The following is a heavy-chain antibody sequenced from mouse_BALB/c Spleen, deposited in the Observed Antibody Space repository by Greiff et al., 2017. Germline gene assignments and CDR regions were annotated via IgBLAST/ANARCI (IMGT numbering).Heavy chain of an antibody. CDR2: ISYSGST. J-gene: IGHJ4*01. CDR1: GDSITSGY. V-gene: IGHV3-8*02. Sequence: EVQVVASGPSLVKPSQTLSLTCSVTGDSITSGYWNWIRKFPGYKLEYMGYISYSGSTYYNPSLKSRISITRDTSKNQYYLQLNSVTTEDTATYYCARYGDYYGYYAMDYWGQGTSVTVSS. CDR3: ARYGDYYGYYAMDY. D-gene: IGHD1-2*01.